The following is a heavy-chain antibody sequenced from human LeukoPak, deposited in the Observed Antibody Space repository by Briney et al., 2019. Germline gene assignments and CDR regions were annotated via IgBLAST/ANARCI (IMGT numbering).Heavy chain of an antibody. CDR1: GGTFSSYA. CDR3: AXXXXXVVAATNFQH. J-gene: IGHJ1*01. D-gene: IGHD2-15*01. CDR2: IIPIFGTA. V-gene: IGHV1-69*05. Sequence: ASVKVSCKASGGTFSSYAISWVRQAPGQGLEWMGGIIPIFGTANYAQKLQGRVTMTTDTSTSTAYMELRSLRSDDTAVYYCAXXXXXVVAATNFQHWGQGTLVTVSS.